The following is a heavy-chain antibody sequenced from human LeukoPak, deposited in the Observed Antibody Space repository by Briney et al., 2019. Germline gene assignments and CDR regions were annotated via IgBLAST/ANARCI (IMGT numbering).Heavy chain of an antibody. D-gene: IGHD6-19*01. Sequence: PGGSLRLSCAASRFTVSSNYMSWVRQAPGKGLEWVSVIYSGGSTYYADSVKGRFTISRDNSKNTLYLQMNSLRAEDTAVYYCAREGIAVAGLFDYWGQGTLVTVSS. V-gene: IGHV3-53*01. CDR3: AREGIAVAGLFDY. J-gene: IGHJ4*02. CDR1: RFTVSSNY. CDR2: IYSGGST.